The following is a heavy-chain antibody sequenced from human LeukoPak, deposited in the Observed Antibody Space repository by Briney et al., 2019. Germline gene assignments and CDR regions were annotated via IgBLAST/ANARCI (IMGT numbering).Heavy chain of an antibody. J-gene: IGHJ5*02. Sequence: SETLSRTCAVSGYSISSGYYWGWIRQPPGNGLEWIGSIYHSGSTYYNPSLKSRVTISVDTSKNQFSLKLSSVTAADTAVYYCARCGYGILTGYSPRFDPWGQGTLVTVSS. CDR1: GYSISSGYY. D-gene: IGHD3-9*01. V-gene: IGHV4-38-2*01. CDR3: ARCGYGILTGYSPRFDP. CDR2: IYHSGST.